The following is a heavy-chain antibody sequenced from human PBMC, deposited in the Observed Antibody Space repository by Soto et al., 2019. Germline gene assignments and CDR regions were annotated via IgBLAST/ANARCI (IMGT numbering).Heavy chain of an antibody. Sequence: GGSLRVSGPASGFRVSTYEMNWVREAPGKGLEWVSYISKNGIDIYYADSVKGRFTISRDNANNSLFLQMDSLRPEDTAVYYCAPRKYGSFNIGAFDIWGQGTMVTVS. D-gene: IGHD1-26*01. CDR2: ISKNGIDI. CDR1: GFRVSTYE. CDR3: APRKYGSFNIGAFDI. V-gene: IGHV3-48*03. J-gene: IGHJ3*02.